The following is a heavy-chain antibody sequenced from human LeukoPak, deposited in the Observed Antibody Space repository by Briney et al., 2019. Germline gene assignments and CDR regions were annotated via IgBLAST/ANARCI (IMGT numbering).Heavy chain of an antibody. V-gene: IGHV3-23*01. Sequence: GGSLRLSCAASGFTFSSYAMSWVRQAPGKGLEWVSAISGSGGSTYYADSAKGRFTISRDNSKNTLYLQMNSLRAEDTAVYYCAKVYDSSGYLFDYWGQGTLVTVSS. J-gene: IGHJ4*02. CDR2: ISGSGGST. D-gene: IGHD3-22*01. CDR3: AKVYDSSGYLFDY. CDR1: GFTFSSYA.